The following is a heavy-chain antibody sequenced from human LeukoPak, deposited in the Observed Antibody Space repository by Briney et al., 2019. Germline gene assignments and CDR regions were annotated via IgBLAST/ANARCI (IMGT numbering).Heavy chain of an antibody. CDR1: GGSISSSSYY. Sequence: PSETLCLTCTVSGGSISSSSYYWGWIRQPPGKGLEWIGSIYYSGSTYYNPSLKSRVTISVDTSKNQFSLKLSSVTAADTAVYYCARGTRVKQWLNYPHFDYWGQGTLVTVSS. J-gene: IGHJ4*02. V-gene: IGHV4-39*07. D-gene: IGHD6-19*01. CDR2: IYYSGST. CDR3: ARGTRVKQWLNYPHFDY.